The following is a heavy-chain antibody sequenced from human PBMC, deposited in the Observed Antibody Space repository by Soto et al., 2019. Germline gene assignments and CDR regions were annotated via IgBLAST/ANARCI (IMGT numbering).Heavy chain of an antibody. V-gene: IGHV1-69*13. CDR1: GGTFSSYA. CDR2: IIPIFGTA. J-gene: IGHJ5*02. CDR3: AREGYSSSTRAARWFDP. Sequence: SVKVSCKASGGTFSSYAISWVRQAPGQRLEWMGGIIPIFGTANYAQKFQGRVTITADESTSTAYMELSSLRSEDTAVYYCAREGYSSSTRAARWFDPWGQGTLVTVSS. D-gene: IGHD6-6*01.